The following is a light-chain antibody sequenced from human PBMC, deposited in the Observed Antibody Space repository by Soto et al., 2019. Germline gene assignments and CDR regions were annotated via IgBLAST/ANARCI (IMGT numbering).Light chain of an antibody. J-gene: IGKJ2*01. CDR1: QSINNW. Sequence: DIQMTQSPSTLSASVGDRVTITCWASQSINNWLAWYQQRPGKAPKLLIYKASSLETGVPSRVSGSGSGTEFTLPISSLQPEDFATYYCQQYSSYPYTFGQGTKLEIK. V-gene: IGKV1-5*03. CDR3: QQYSSYPYT. CDR2: KAS.